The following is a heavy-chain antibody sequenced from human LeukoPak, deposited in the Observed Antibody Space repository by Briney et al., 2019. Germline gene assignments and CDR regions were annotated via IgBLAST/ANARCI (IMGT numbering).Heavy chain of an antibody. CDR2: IYYSGST. CDR3: ARHGGVVRGEGSDAFDI. Sequence: SETLSLTCTVSGGSISSYYWSWIRQPPGKGLEWIGYIYYSGSTNYNPSLKSRVTISVDTSKNQFSLKLSSVTAADTAVYYCARHGGVVRGEGSDAFDIWGQGTMVTVSS. D-gene: IGHD3-10*01. J-gene: IGHJ3*02. CDR1: GGSISSYY. V-gene: IGHV4-59*08.